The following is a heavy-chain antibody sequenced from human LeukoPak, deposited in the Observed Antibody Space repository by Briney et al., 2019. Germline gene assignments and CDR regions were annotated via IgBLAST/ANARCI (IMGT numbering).Heavy chain of an antibody. CDR1: GGSFSGYY. Sequence: PSEILSLTCAVYGGSFSGYYWSWIRQPPGKGLEWIGEINHSGSTNYNPSLKSRVTISVDTSKNQFSLKLSSVTAADTAVYYCARGLAAAVDYWGQGTLVTVSS. D-gene: IGHD6-13*01. CDR2: INHSGST. J-gene: IGHJ4*02. V-gene: IGHV4-34*01. CDR3: ARGLAAAVDY.